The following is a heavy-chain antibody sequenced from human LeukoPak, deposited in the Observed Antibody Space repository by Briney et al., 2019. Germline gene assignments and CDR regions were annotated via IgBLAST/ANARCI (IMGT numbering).Heavy chain of an antibody. CDR2: INRDGTEK. CDR1: GFNFSDYR. D-gene: IGHD2-21*01. Sequence: GGSLRLSCATSGFNFSDYRMTWVRQAPGKGLQWVANINRDGTEKHFLDSVERPFTISRDNAKKSLYPLMNRLRPQDTAVHFCVRGDWYFESWGQGTLVTVSS. V-gene: IGHV3-7*04. CDR3: VRGDWYFES. J-gene: IGHJ4*02.